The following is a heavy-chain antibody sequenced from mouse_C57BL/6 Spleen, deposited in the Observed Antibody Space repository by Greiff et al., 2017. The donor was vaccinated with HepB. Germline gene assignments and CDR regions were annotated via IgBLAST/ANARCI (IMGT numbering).Heavy chain of an antibody. Sequence: EVKLMESGGGLVKPGGSLKLSCAASGFTFSDYGMHWVRQAPEKGLEWVAYISSGSSTIYYADTVKGRFTISRDNAKNTLFLQMTSLRSEDTAMYYCARKRGLYAMDYWGQGTSVTVSS. D-gene: IGHD3-1*01. CDR2: ISSGSSTI. V-gene: IGHV5-17*01. CDR1: GFTFSDYG. J-gene: IGHJ4*01. CDR3: ARKRGLYAMDY.